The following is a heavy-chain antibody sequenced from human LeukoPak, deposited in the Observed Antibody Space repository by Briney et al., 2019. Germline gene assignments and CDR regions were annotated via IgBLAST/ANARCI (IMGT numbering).Heavy chain of an antibody. V-gene: IGHV1-2*02. J-gene: IGHJ4*02. CDR2: INPNTGGT. CDR1: GYTFTAHY. CDR3: AMEAADSSVCDF. Sequence: ASVKVSCKASGYTFTAHYIHWMRQAPGRGLEWVGWINPNTGGTEFAQNVQGRVTMTRDTSINTVYMELNRLTSDDTAVFYCAMEAADSSVCDFWGQGSLVTVSS. D-gene: IGHD2-8*01.